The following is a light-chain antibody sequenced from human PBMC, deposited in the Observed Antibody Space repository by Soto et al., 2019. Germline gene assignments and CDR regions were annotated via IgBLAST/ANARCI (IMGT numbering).Light chain of an antibody. Sequence: DIVMTQSPDSLAVSLGERATINCKSSQSVLYSSNNKNYLAWYQQNPGQPPKLLIYWASTRESGVPDRFSGSGSGTDFTLTISSLQAEDVAVYHCQQYYSTPPTFGQGTKVEIK. V-gene: IGKV4-1*01. CDR2: WAS. CDR1: QSVLYSSNNKNY. CDR3: QQYYSTPPT. J-gene: IGKJ1*01.